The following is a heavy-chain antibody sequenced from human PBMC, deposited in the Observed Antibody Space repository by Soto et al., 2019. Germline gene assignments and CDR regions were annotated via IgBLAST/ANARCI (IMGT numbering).Heavy chain of an antibody. V-gene: IGHV1-18*01. CDR3: ARVAASGWYTGAY. J-gene: IGHJ4*02. Sequence: QVQLVQSGDEVKKPGASVKVSCKASGYTFTSYDINWVRQAPGQGLEWMGWISGYNGNTNYAQKLQGRVTMTADTSTSTAYRELRSLRSDDTAVYYWARVAASGWYTGAYWGQGTRVTVSS. CDR2: ISGYNGNT. CDR1: GYTFTSYD. D-gene: IGHD6-19*01.